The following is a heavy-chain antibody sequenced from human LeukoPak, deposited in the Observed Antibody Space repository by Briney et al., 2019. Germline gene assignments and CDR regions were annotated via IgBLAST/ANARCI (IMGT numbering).Heavy chain of an antibody. Sequence: GGSLRLSCAASGFTFSDYYMSWIRQAPGKGLEWVSYINSGGSHTNYADSVKGRFTVSRDNSKNTLYLQMNSLRAEDTAVYYCAKDIYYDSSGYRGYFDYWGQGTLVTVSS. V-gene: IGHV3-11*06. CDR1: GFTFSDYY. J-gene: IGHJ4*02. CDR3: AKDIYYDSSGYRGYFDY. CDR2: INSGGSHT. D-gene: IGHD3-22*01.